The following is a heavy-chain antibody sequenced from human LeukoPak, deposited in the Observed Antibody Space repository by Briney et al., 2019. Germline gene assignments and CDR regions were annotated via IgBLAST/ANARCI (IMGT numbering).Heavy chain of an antibody. CDR3: ARTIWFGEYYYFDY. D-gene: IGHD3-10*01. CDR1: GGSISSYY. J-gene: IGHJ4*02. Sequence: PSETLSLTCTVSGGSISSYYWSWIRQPARKRLEWIGYIYYSGSTNYNPSLKSRVTISVDTSKNQFSLKLSSVTAADTAVYYCARTIWFGEYYYFDYWGQGTLVTVSS. CDR2: IYYSGST. V-gene: IGHV4-59*01.